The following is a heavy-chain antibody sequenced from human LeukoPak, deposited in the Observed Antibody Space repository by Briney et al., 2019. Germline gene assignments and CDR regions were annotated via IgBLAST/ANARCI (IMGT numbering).Heavy chain of an antibody. D-gene: IGHD3-10*01. CDR2: IYHSGST. J-gene: IGHJ4*02. V-gene: IGHV4-4*02. Sequence: PSGTLSLTCAVSGGSITNSNWWSWVRQPPGKGLEWIGEIYHSGSTNYNPSLKSRVTMSVDKSKNQFSLNLTSVTAADTAVYYCAVLGESLDYRGQGTLVTASS. CDR1: GGSITNSNW. CDR3: AVLGESLDY.